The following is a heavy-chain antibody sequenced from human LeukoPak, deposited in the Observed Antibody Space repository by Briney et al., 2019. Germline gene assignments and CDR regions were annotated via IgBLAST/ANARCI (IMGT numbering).Heavy chain of an antibody. CDR1: GYIFTDYY. CDR2: INPKKGDT. V-gene: IGHV1-2*02. J-gene: IGHJ5*02. D-gene: IGHD4-23*01. Sequence: ASVKVSCKASGYIFTDYYIHWVRQAPGQRPEWAGWINPKKGDTRYAREFQGRVTMTRDTSISTAYMELSKLTSDDTAVYYCARRKDGGNNGAFDPWGQGTLVTVSS. CDR3: ARRKDGGNNGAFDP.